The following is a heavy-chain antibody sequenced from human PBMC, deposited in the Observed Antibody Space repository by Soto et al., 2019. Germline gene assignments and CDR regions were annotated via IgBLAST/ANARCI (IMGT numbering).Heavy chain of an antibody. J-gene: IGHJ4*02. Sequence: SETLSLNCIISSASIGSYYWSWIREPPGKGLEWFGYIYYSGSTNYNPSLKSRVTISVDTSKNQFSLKLSSVTAADTAVYFFADREATEFDNLGLGDLLTISS. D-gene: IGHD3-22*01. V-gene: IGHV4-59*08. CDR3: ADREATEFDN. CDR1: SASIGSYY. CDR2: IYYSGST.